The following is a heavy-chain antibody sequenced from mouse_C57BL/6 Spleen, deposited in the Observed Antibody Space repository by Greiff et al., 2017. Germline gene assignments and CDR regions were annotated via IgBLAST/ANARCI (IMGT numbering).Heavy chain of an antibody. J-gene: IGHJ1*03. Sequence: QVTLKVSGPGILQPSQTLSLTCSFSGFSLSTFGMGVGWIRQPSGKGLEWLAHIWWDDDKYYNPALKSRLSISKDTSKNQVFLKIANVDTADTATYYCARMDYGSSYWYFDVWGTGTTVTVSS. CDR2: IWWDDDK. D-gene: IGHD1-1*01. V-gene: IGHV8-8*01. CDR3: ARMDYGSSYWYFDV. CDR1: GFSLSTFGMG.